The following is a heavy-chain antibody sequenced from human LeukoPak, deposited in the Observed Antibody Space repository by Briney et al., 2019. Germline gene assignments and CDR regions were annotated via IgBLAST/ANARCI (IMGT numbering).Heavy chain of an antibody. D-gene: IGHD5-12*01. CDR1: GFTFSDCY. CDR3: ARDYSGYDPYYGMDV. V-gene: IGHV3-11*01. CDR2: ISSSGSTI. Sequence: PGGSLRLSCAASGFTFSDCYMSWIRQAPGKGLEWVPYISSSGSTIYYADSVKGRFTISRDNAKNSLYLQMNSLRAEDTAVYYCARDYSGYDPYYGMDVWGQGTTVTVSS. J-gene: IGHJ6*02.